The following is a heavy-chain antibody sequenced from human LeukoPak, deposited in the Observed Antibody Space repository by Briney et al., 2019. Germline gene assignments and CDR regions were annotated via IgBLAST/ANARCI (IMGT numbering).Heavy chain of an antibody. J-gene: IGHJ5*02. D-gene: IGHD3-22*01. Sequence: SETLSLTCTVSGVSISSSNPYWGWIRQPPGKGLEWIGSIYYSGNTYYNASLKSQVSISIDTSKNQFSLRLTSVTAADTAVYYCTRDAEISGYTWYNWFGPWGQGILVTVSS. CDR2: IYYSGNT. CDR3: TRDAEISGYTWYNWFGP. V-gene: IGHV4-39*02. CDR1: GVSISSSNPY.